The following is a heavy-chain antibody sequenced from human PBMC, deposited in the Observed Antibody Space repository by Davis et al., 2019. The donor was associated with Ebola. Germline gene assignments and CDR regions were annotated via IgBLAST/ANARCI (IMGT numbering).Heavy chain of an antibody. Sequence: ASVKVSCKASGYTFTDYYMHWVRQAPGQGLEWMGWINPKSGGTNYAQKFQDRVTMARDTSISTAYMELSRLTSDDTAVYYCARGAYTNTWGLFDYWGQGTLVTVSS. V-gene: IGHV1-2*02. D-gene: IGHD3-16*01. CDR1: GYTFTDYY. J-gene: IGHJ4*02. CDR2: INPKSGGT. CDR3: ARGAYTNTWGLFDY.